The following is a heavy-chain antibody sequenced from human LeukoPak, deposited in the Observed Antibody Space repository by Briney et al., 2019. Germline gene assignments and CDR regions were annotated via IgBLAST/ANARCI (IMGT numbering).Heavy chain of an antibody. CDR3: ARDPGYSSSNWFDP. CDR2: IYYSGST. V-gene: IGHV4-39*07. J-gene: IGHJ5*02. CDR1: GGSISSSSYY. Sequence: SETLSLTCTVSGGSISSSSYYWGWIRQPPGKGLEWIGSIYYSGSTYYNPSLKSRVTISVDTSKNQFSLKLSSVTAADTAVYYCARDPGYSSSNWFDPWGQGTLVTVSS. D-gene: IGHD6-6*01.